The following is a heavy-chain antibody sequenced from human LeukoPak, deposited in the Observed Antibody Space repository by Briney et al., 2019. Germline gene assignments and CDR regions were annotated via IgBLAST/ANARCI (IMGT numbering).Heavy chain of an antibody. CDR2: INHSGST. Sequence: KSSETLSLTCAAYGGSFSGYYWSWIRQPPGKGLEWIAEINHSGSTNYNPSLKSRVTISVDTSKNQFSLKLSSVTAADTAVYYCARGPRGYSYGHYYYYMDVWGKGTTVTVSS. V-gene: IGHV4-34*01. D-gene: IGHD5-18*01. CDR3: ARGPRGYSYGHYYYYMDV. J-gene: IGHJ6*03. CDR1: GGSFSGYY.